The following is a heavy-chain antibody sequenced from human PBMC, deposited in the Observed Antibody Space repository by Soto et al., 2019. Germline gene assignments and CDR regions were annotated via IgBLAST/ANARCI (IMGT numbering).Heavy chain of an antibody. CDR2: ISAGGDGT. J-gene: IGHJ4*02. Sequence: GVSLRLSCAASGFSFRSYAMGWVRQAPGKGLNWVSSISAGGDGTYYADSVKGRFTISRDNSKNTVYLQMTSLRADDTAVYYCADGGRYPYYWGPGTMVTVSS. CDR1: GFSFRSYA. V-gene: IGHV3-23*01. D-gene: IGHD1-26*01. CDR3: ADGGRYPYY.